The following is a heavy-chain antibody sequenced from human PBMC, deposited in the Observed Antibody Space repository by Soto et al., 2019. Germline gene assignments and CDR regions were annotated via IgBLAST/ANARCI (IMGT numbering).Heavy chain of an antibody. CDR2: IYYSGST. D-gene: IGHD6-13*01. CDR1: GGSISSSSYY. CDR3: ARDAPHSSSWYEGSSHYGMDV. Sequence: PSETLSLTCTVSGGSISSSSYYWGWIRQPPGKGLEWIGSIYYSGSTYYNPSLKSRVTISVDTSKNQFSLKLSSVTAADTAVYYCARDAPHSSSWYEGSSHYGMDVWGQGTTVTVSS. V-gene: IGHV4-39*02. J-gene: IGHJ6*02.